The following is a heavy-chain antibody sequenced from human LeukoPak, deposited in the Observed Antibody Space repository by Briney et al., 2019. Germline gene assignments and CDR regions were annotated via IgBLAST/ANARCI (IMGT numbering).Heavy chain of an antibody. J-gene: IGHJ3*02. CDR1: GFAVSSNY. Sequence: PGGSLRLSCAASGFAVSSNYMSWVRQAPGKGLEWVSVIYSGGNTYYGDSVKGRFTISRDNSRNTLYLQMNSVSAEDTAVYYCARAFGPGNAFDIWGQGTMVTVSS. CDR3: ARAFGPGNAFDI. V-gene: IGHV3-66*02. CDR2: IYSGGNT. D-gene: IGHD3-10*01.